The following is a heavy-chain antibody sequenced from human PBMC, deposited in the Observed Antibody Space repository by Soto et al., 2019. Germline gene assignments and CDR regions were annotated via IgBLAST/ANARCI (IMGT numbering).Heavy chain of an antibody. V-gene: IGHV4-30-4*01. D-gene: IGHD6-13*01. Sequence: PSETLSLTCTVSGGSISSGDYYWSWIRQPPGKGLEWIGYIYYSGSTYYNPSLKSRVTISVDTSKNQFSLKLSSVTAADTAVYYCARDSSSSWHNYYYYYGMDVWGQGTTVTVSS. CDR2: IYYSGST. CDR1: GGSISSGDYY. CDR3: ARDSSSSWHNYYYYYGMDV. J-gene: IGHJ6*02.